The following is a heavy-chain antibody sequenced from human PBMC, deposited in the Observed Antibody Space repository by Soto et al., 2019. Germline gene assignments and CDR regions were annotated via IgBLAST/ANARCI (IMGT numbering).Heavy chain of an antibody. J-gene: IGHJ6*02. D-gene: IGHD2-15*01. CDR1: GGTFSSYA. CDR2: IIPIFGTA. CDR3: ARGIVVVVAATDYYYYGMDV. Sequence: SVKVSCKASGGTFSSYAISWVRQAPGQGLEWMGGIIPIFGTANYAQKFQGRVTITADESTSTAYMELSSLRSEDTAVYYCARGIVVVVAATDYYYYGMDVWGQGTTVTV. V-gene: IGHV1-69*13.